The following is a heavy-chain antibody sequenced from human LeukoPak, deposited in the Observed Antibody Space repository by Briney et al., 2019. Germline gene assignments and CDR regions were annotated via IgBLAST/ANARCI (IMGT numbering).Heavy chain of an antibody. D-gene: IGHD3-22*01. CDR3: ARRRRANYYDSSGYYPNTIDY. Sequence: SETLSLTCTISGASIDSYYWSWIRQPPGKGLEWIGYIYYSGTTNYNPSLKRRVTISVDTSKNQFSLKLSSVTAADTAVYYCARRRRANYYDSSGYYPNTIDYWGQGTLVTVSS. CDR1: GASIDSYY. J-gene: IGHJ4*02. V-gene: IGHV4-59*08. CDR2: IYYSGTT.